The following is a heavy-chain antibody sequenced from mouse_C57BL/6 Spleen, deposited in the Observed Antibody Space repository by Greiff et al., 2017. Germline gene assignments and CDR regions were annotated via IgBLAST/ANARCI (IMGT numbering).Heavy chain of an antibody. J-gene: IGHJ2*01. CDR3: ARDPGDD. Sequence: EVKLMESGGGLVKPGGSLKLSCAASGFTFSSYAMSWVRQTPEKRLEWVATISDGGSYTYYPDNVKGRFTLSRDNAKNNLYLQMSHLKSEDTAMYYCARDPGDDWGQGTTLTVSS. V-gene: IGHV5-4*01. CDR1: GFTFSSYA. CDR2: ISDGGSYT.